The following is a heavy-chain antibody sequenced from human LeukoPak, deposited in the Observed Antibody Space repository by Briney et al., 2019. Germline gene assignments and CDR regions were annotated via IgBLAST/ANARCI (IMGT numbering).Heavy chain of an antibody. CDR1: GFTFDDHA. J-gene: IGHJ6*04. CDR2: ITWNGDIT. Sequence: GGSLRLSCAASGFTFDDHAITWVRLTPGRGLEWVSSITWNGDITDHADSVRGRFTISRDNAKNSAYLQMNSLRAEDTAVYYCAELGITMIGGVWGKGTTVTISS. CDR3: AELGITMIGGV. D-gene: IGHD3-10*02. V-gene: IGHV3-20*04.